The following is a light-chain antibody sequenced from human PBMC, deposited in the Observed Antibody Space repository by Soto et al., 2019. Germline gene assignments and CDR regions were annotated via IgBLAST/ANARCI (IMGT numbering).Light chain of an antibody. J-gene: IGKJ4*01. CDR1: QGISSY. CDR2: AAS. CDR3: QQYNNWPLT. Sequence: DIQLTQSPSFLSASVGDRVTITCRASQGISSYLAWYQQKPGKAPKLLIYAASTLQSGVPSRFSGSGSGTDFTLTISSLQSEDFAVYYCQQYNNWPLTFGGGTKVDI. V-gene: IGKV1-9*01.